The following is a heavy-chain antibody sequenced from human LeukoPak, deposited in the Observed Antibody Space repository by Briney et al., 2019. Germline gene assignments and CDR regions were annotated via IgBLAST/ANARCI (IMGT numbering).Heavy chain of an antibody. Sequence: SETLSLTCAVYGGSFSGYYWSWIRQPPGKGLEWVGEINHSGSTNYNPSLKSRVTISVDTSKNQFSLKLSSVTAADTAVYYCARGRGSGSYYPNWFDPWGQGTLVTVSS. D-gene: IGHD1-26*01. J-gene: IGHJ5*02. CDR3: ARGRGSGSYYPNWFDP. V-gene: IGHV4-34*01. CDR1: GGSFSGYY. CDR2: INHSGST.